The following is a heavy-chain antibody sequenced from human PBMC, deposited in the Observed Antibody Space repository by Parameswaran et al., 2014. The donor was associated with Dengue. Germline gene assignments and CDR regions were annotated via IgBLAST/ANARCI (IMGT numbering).Heavy chain of an antibody. D-gene: IGHD4-17*01. V-gene: IGHV1-69*06. Sequence: WVRQAPGQGLEWMGGIIPIFGTANYAQKFQGRVTITADKSTSTAYMELSSLRSEDTAVYYCAIRGDYVEPSPFDPWGQGTLVTVSS. CDR2: IIPIFGTA. J-gene: IGHJ5*02. CDR3: AIRGDYVEPSPFDP.